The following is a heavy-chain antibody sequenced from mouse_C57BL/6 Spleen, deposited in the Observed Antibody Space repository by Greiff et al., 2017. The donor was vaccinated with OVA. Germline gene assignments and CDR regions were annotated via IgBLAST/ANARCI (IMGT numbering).Heavy chain of an antibody. CDR2: ISYDGSN. Sequence: VQLKESGPGLVKPSQSLSLTCSVTGYSITSGYYWNWIRQFPGNQLEWMGYISYDGSNNYNPSLKNRISITRDTSKNQFFLKLNSVTTEDTATYYCARGTTVVATDFDYWGQGTTLTVSS. D-gene: IGHD1-1*01. V-gene: IGHV3-6*01. CDR1: GYSITSGYY. J-gene: IGHJ2*01. CDR3: ARGTTVVATDFDY.